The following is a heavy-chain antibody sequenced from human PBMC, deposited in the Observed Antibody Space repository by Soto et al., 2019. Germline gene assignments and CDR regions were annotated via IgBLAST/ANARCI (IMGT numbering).Heavy chain of an antibody. Sequence: QVQLVESGGGVVQPGRSLRLSCAASGFTFSSYGMHWVRQAPGKGLEWVAVISYDGSNKYYADSVKGRFTISRDNSKNTLYLQMNSLRAEDTAVYYCAKDLGVSGHCSSTSCYAGAYYGMDVWGQGTTVTVSS. D-gene: IGHD2-2*01. CDR3: AKDLGVSGHCSSTSCYAGAYYGMDV. CDR1: GFTFSSYG. J-gene: IGHJ6*02. CDR2: ISYDGSNK. V-gene: IGHV3-30*18.